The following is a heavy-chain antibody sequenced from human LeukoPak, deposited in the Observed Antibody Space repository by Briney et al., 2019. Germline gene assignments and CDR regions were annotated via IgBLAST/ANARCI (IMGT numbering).Heavy chain of an antibody. Sequence: GGSLRLSCAVSGFNVSDNYMSWVRQAPGKGLEWASLIYSGETTLYADSVKGRFTIPRDISKNTSYLQMNSLGAEDTAMYYCARRAGGYSHPYDYWGQGILVTVSS. J-gene: IGHJ4*02. D-gene: IGHD4-23*01. CDR3: ARRAGGYSHPYDY. CDR2: IYSGETT. V-gene: IGHV3-53*01. CDR1: GFNVSDNY.